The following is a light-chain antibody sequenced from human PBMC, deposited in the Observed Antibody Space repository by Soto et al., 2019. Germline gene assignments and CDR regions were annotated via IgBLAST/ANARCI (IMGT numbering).Light chain of an antibody. Sequence: LTQPASVSGSPGQSITISCTGTSSDVGGYDYVSWYQLHPGKAPKLMVFEVSNRPSGVSYRFSGSKSGNTASLTISGLQAEDEADYFCSSYSISTAYLFGTGTKLTVL. CDR1: SSDVGGYDY. J-gene: IGLJ1*01. V-gene: IGLV2-14*01. CDR2: EVS. CDR3: SSYSISTAYL.